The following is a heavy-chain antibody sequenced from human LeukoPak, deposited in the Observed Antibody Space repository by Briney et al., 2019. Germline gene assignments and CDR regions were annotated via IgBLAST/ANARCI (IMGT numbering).Heavy chain of an antibody. Sequence: ASAKVSCKTSGYTFSIYGVSWVRQAPGQGLGWLGWISAHNGNTNYAQKVQGKVQGRVTMTTGTSTSTAYMELRSLTSDDTAVYYCARGAPGDSVLADYWGQGTLVTVSS. D-gene: IGHD2/OR15-2a*01. CDR1: GYTFSIYG. J-gene: IGHJ4*02. CDR3: ARGAPGDSVLADY. CDR2: ISAHNGNT. V-gene: IGHV1-18*01.